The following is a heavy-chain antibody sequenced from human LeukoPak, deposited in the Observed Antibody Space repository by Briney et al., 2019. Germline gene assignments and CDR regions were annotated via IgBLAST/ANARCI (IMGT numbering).Heavy chain of an antibody. CDR3: ARGWWPVRAFDY. CDR1: GFTFSSYE. D-gene: IGHD6-19*01. Sequence: TGGSLRLSCAASGFTFSSYEMNWVRQAPGKGLEWVSYISSSGSTIYYADSVKGRFTISRDNAKNSLYLQMNSLRAEDTAVYYCARGWWPVRAFDYWGQGTLVTVSS. CDR2: ISSSGSTI. J-gene: IGHJ4*02. V-gene: IGHV3-48*03.